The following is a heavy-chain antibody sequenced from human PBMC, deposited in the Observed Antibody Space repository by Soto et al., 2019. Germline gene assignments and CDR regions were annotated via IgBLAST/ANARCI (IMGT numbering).Heavy chain of an antibody. Sequence: QVQLVESGGGVVQPGRSLRLSCAASGFTFSSYGMHWVRQAPGKGLEWVAVISYDGSNKYYADSVKGRFTISRDNSKNTLYLQMTSLRAEDTAVYYCAKFSSSEQLAFDYWGQGTLVTVSS. CDR1: GFTFSSYG. J-gene: IGHJ4*02. CDR2: ISYDGSNK. CDR3: AKFSSSEQLAFDY. D-gene: IGHD6-6*01. V-gene: IGHV3-30*18.